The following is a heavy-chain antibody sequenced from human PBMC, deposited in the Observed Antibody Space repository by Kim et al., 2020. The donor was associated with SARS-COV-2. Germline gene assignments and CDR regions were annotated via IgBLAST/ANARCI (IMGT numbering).Heavy chain of an antibody. CDR3: AREDGDSGYDFYYYYGMDV. V-gene: IGHV4-34*01. CDR1: GGSFSGYY. J-gene: IGHJ6*02. CDR2: INHSGST. Sequence: SETLSLTCAVYGGSFSGYYWSWIRQPPGKGLEWIGEINHSGSTNYNPSLKSRVTISVDTSKNQFSLKLSSVTAADTAVYYCAREDGDSGYDFYYYYGMDVWGQGTTVTVSS. D-gene: IGHD5-12*01.